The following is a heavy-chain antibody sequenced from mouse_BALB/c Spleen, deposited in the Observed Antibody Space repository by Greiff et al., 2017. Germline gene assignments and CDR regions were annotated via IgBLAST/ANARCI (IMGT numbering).Heavy chain of an antibody. J-gene: IGHJ4*01. Sequence: EVMLVESGGGLVKPGGSLKLSCAASGFTFSDYYMYWVRQTPEKRLEWVATISDGGSYTYYPDSVKGRFTISRDNAKNNLYLQMSSLKSEDTAMYYCARDPYDGYYDYAMDYWGQGTSVTVSS. CDR1: GFTFSDYY. CDR2: ISDGGSYT. CDR3: ARDPYDGYYDYAMDY. D-gene: IGHD2-3*01. V-gene: IGHV5-4*02.